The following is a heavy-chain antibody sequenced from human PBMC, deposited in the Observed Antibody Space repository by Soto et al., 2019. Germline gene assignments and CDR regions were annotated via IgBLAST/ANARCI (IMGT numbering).Heavy chain of an antibody. CDR2: ISYSGST. D-gene: IGHD1-1*01. J-gene: IGHJ4*02. CDR1: GGSINSYY. CDR3: ARHNPIGNNWNYFDY. Sequence: SETLSLTCTVSGGSINSYYWGWVRQPPGEGLEWIGYISYSGSTSNNPSLTGRVTISVDTSKNQFSLKVSSVTAADTAVYYCARHNPIGNNWNYFDYWGQGTLVTVSS. V-gene: IGHV4-59*01.